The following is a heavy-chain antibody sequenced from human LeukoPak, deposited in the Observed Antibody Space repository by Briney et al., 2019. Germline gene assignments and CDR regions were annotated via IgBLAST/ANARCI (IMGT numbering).Heavy chain of an antibody. D-gene: IGHD1-26*01. J-gene: IGHJ4*02. Sequence: GGSLRLSCAASGFTFSGSAMHWVRQASGKGLEWVGRIRGKANSYATAYAASVKGRFTISRDDSKNTAYLQMNSLKTEDTAVYYCTRQQPVGAPDYWGQGALVTVSS. CDR1: GFTFSGSA. V-gene: IGHV3-73*01. CDR2: IRGKANSYAT. CDR3: TRQQPVGAPDY.